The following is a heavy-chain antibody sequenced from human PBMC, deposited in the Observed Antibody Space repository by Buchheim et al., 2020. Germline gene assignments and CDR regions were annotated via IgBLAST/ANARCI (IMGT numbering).Heavy chain of an antibody. CDR2: ISESGGNT. CDR1: GFTFSRYG. D-gene: IGHD6-13*01. Sequence: EVQLLESGGGSLQPGGSLRLSCAASGFTFSRYGISWVRQAPGKGLEWVSRISESGGNTYYADSAKGRFTISRDNSKNTLYLQMNSLRVEDTAVYYCAKDRDYSRPPYGFDYWGQGTL. V-gene: IGHV3-23*01. CDR3: AKDRDYSRPPYGFDY. J-gene: IGHJ4*02.